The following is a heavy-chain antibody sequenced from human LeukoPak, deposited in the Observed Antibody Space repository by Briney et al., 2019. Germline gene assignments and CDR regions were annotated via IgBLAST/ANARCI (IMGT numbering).Heavy chain of an antibody. CDR3: VREMDGGDFDC. D-gene: IGHD3-10*01. CDR2: IDPSRGWT. J-gene: IGHJ4*02. Sequence: ASVKVSCTASGYAFGTYFIHWMRQAPGQGLEWLGRIDPSRGWTHLPRKFQGRVTVTRDTSTTTVDMELSSLTSEDTALYYCVREMDGGDFDCWGQGTLVTVSS. V-gene: IGHV1-46*01. CDR1: GYAFGTYF.